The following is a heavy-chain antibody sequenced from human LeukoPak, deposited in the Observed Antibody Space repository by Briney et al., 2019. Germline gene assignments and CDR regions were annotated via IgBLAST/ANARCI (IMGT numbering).Heavy chain of an antibody. D-gene: IGHD3-3*01. CDR2: FDPEDGET. Sequence: ASVTVSCKVSGYTLTELSMHWVRQAPGKGLEWMGGFDPEDGETIYAQKFQGRVTMTEDTSTDTAYMELSSLRSEDTAVYYCATAFVTYDFWSGYYRDYWGQGTLVTVSS. CDR3: ATAFVTYDFWSGYYRDY. J-gene: IGHJ4*02. CDR1: GYTLTELS. V-gene: IGHV1-24*01.